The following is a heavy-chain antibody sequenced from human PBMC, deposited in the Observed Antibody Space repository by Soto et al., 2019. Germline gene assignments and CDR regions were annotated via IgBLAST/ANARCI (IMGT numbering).Heavy chain of an antibody. Sequence: TCAVSGYSIITGFNWGWIRQPPGKGLEWIGSIYHSGSTYYNLSLKSRVTISADTSKNQFSLQLNSVTPEDTAVYYCARDRSIIRPYSSSGFDPWGQGTLVTVSS. CDR1: GYSIITGFN. V-gene: IGHV4-38-2*02. D-gene: IGHD6-6*01. CDR3: ARDRSIIRPYSSSGFDP. CDR2: IYHSGST. J-gene: IGHJ5*02.